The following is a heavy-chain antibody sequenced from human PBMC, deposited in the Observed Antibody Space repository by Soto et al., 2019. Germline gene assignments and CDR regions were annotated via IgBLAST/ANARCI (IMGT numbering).Heavy chain of an antibody. V-gene: IGHV4-39*01. CDR2: IYYSGST. Sequence: SETLSLTCTVSGGSISSSSYYWGWSRQPPGKGLEWIGSIYYSGSTYYNPSLKSRVTISVDTSKNQFSLKLSSVTAADTAVYYCARQEWELPYYYYGMDGWGQGTTVTVSS. D-gene: IGHD1-26*01. J-gene: IGHJ6*02. CDR1: GGSISSSSYY. CDR3: ARQEWELPYYYYGMDG.